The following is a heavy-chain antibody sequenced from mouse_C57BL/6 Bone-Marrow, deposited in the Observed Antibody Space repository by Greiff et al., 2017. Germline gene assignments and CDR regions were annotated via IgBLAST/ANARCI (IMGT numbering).Heavy chain of an antibody. Sequence: EVKVEESGPGLVKPSQSLSLTCSVTGYSITSGYYWNWIRQFPGNKLEWMGYISYDGSNNYNPSLKNRISITRDTSKNQFFLKLNSVTTEDTATYYCARDPLAWFAYWGQGTLVTVSA. CDR2: ISYDGSN. J-gene: IGHJ3*01. CDR1: GYSITSGYY. V-gene: IGHV3-6*01. D-gene: IGHD2-10*02. CDR3: ARDPLAWFAY.